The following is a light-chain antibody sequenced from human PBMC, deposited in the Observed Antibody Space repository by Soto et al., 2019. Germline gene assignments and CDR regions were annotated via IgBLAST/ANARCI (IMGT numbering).Light chain of an antibody. CDR2: DVT. Sequence: QSALTQPASVSGSPGQSITVCCTGTSSDVGGYNYVSWYQQHPGKTPRLMIYDVTNRPSGVSNRFSGSKSGYTASLTISGLKAEDEADYYCSSYRRGSTYVFGTGTKLTVL. CDR1: SSDVGGYNY. J-gene: IGLJ1*01. CDR3: SSYRRGSTYV. V-gene: IGLV2-14*01.